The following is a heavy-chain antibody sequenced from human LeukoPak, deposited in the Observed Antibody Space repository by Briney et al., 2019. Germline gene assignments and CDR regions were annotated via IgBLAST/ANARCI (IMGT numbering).Heavy chain of an antibody. CDR3: AKDMMYRDAGSYLGGLIDY. CDR1: GFTFSSYW. Sequence: PGGSLRLSFAASGFTFSSYWMHWVRQTPGKGLEWVSLISWDGDSTSYADSVKGRFSISRDNSKSSLYLQMNSLRPEDTASYYCAKDMMYRDAGSYLGGLIDYWGQGTLVTVSS. J-gene: IGHJ4*02. V-gene: IGHV3-43D*03. D-gene: IGHD3-10*01. CDR2: ISWDGDST.